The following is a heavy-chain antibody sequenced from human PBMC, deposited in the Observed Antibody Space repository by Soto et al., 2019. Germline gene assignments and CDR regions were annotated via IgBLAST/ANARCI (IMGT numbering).Heavy chain of an antibody. Sequence: PGGSLRLSCAASGFTFSSYAMSWVRQAPGKGLEWVSAISGSGGSTYYADSVKGRFTISRDNSKNTLYLQMNSLRAEDTAVYYCAKVQRYFDWLLYYFDYWGQGTLGTVSS. V-gene: IGHV3-23*01. CDR3: AKVQRYFDWLLYYFDY. D-gene: IGHD3-9*01. CDR1: GFTFSSYA. J-gene: IGHJ4*02. CDR2: ISGSGGST.